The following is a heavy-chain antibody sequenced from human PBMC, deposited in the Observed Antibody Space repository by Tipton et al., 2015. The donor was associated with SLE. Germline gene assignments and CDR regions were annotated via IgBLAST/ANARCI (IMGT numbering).Heavy chain of an antibody. CDR2: IWYDGSNK. J-gene: IGHJ6*03. CDR3: ARSPDYMDV. Sequence: QLVQSGGGVVQPGRSLRLSCAASGFTFSSYGMHWVRQAPGKGLEWVAVIWYDGSNKYYADSVKGRFTISRDNSKNTLYLQMNSLRAEDTAVYYCARSPDYMDVWGKGTTVTVSS. V-gene: IGHV3-33*01. CDR1: GFTFSSYG.